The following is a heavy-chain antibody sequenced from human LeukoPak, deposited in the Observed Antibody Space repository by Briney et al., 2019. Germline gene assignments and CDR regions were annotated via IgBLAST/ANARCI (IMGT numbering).Heavy chain of an antibody. CDR3: ARASSGWYGIPDY. D-gene: IGHD6-13*01. J-gene: IGHJ4*02. V-gene: IGHV3-21*01. CDR2: ISSSSSYI. CDR1: GFTFSSYS. Sequence: GGSLRLSCAASGFTFSSYSMNWVRLAPGKGLEWVSSISSSSSYIYYADSVKGRFTISRDNAKNSLYLQMNSLRAEDTAVYYCARASSGWYGIPDYWGQGTLVTVSS.